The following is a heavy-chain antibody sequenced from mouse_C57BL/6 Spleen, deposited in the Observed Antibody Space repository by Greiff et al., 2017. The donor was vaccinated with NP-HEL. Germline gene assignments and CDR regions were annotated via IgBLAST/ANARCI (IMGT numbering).Heavy chain of an antibody. J-gene: IGHJ2*01. CDR3: ARWDDYGGYFDY. Sequence: QVQLQQPGAELVRPGTSVKLSCKASGYTFTSYWLHWVKQRPGQGLEWIGVIDPSDSYTNYNQKFKGKATLTVDTSSSTAYMQLSSLTSEDSAVYYCARWDDYGGYFDYWGQGTTLTVSS. CDR1: GYTFTSYW. CDR2: IDPSDSYT. D-gene: IGHD2-4*01. V-gene: IGHV1-59*01.